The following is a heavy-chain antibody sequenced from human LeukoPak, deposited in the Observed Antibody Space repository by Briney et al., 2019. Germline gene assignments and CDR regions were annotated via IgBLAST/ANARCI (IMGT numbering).Heavy chain of an antibody. D-gene: IGHD4-23*01. CDR2: IYHSGST. V-gene: IGHV4-4*02. CDR1: GGSIASGYW. J-gene: IGHJ4*02. Sequence: PSETLSLTCAVSGGSIASGYWWTWVRQPPGKGLEWIGEIYHSGSTNYNPSLRSRVTISVDKSDNQFSLKLNSMTAADTAVYYCARNAGNSDVDYWGQGTLVTVSS. CDR3: ARNAGNSDVDY.